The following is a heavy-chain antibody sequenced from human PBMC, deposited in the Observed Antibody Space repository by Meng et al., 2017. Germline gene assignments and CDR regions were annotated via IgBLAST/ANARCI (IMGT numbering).Heavy chain of an antibody. J-gene: IGHJ4*02. Sequence: SETLSLTCTVSGGSISSSSYYWGWIRQPPGKGLEWSGSIYYSGSTYYNPSLKSRVTISVDTSKNQFSLKLSSVTAADTAVYYCARAQDQWQQLVEGLYYFDYWGQGTLVTVSS. V-gene: IGHV4-39*07. CDR2: IYYSGST. CDR3: ARAQDQWQQLVEGLYYFDY. CDR1: GGSISSSSYY. D-gene: IGHD6-13*01.